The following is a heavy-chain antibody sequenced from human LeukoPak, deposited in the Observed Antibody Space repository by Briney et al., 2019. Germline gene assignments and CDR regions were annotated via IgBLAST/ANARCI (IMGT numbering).Heavy chain of an antibody. CDR2: INHSGST. V-gene: IGHV4-34*01. CDR3: ARGNTPHDAFDI. Sequence: SETLSLTCAVYGGSFSGYYWSWIRQPPGKGLERIGEINHSGSTNYNPSLKSRVTISVDTSKNQFSLKLSSVTAADTAVYYCARGNTPHDAFDIWGQGTMVTVSS. J-gene: IGHJ3*02. CDR1: GGSFSGYY. D-gene: IGHD2-15*01.